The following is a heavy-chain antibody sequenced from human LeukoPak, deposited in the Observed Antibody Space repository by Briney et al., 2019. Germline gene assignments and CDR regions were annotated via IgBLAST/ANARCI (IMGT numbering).Heavy chain of an antibody. D-gene: IGHD1-26*01. CDR1: GYTFTSYG. CDR2: ISAYNGNT. Sequence: GASVKVSCKASGYTFTSYGISWVRQAPGQGLEWMGWISAYNGNTNYAQKFQGRVTMTTDTSTSSAYMELRSLRSDDTAVYYCARGSEVGEDKFYYYYMDVWGKGTTVTVSS. J-gene: IGHJ6*03. V-gene: IGHV1-18*01. CDR3: ARGSEVGEDKFYYYYMDV.